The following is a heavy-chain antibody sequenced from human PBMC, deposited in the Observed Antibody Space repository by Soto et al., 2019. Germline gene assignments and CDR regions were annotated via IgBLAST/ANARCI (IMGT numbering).Heavy chain of an antibody. CDR1: GITSRRSA. Sequence: SVKISSKASGITSRRSAVQWMRQPSRQRLAGIGRIVVGTGSTPCAQIAQDSIAITRDMSTDTAYMELSGLRPEDTAMYYCAADAHRDDFSCSDHYFYYSMDVWGQGTTVTVSS. CDR2: IVVGTGST. D-gene: IGHD3-3*01. CDR3: AADAHRDDFSCSDHYFYYSMDV. J-gene: IGHJ6*02. V-gene: IGHV1-58*01.